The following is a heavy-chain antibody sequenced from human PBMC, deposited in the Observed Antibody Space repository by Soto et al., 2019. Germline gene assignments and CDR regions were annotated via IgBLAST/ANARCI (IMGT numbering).Heavy chain of an antibody. D-gene: IGHD3-3*01. CDR2: IYYSGST. CDR3: ARAGGRAIFGVVIPLITFDY. Sequence: SETLSLTCTVSGGSVSSGSYYWSWIRQPPGKGLEWIGYIYYSGSTNYNPSLKSRVTISVDTSKNQFSLKLSSVTAADTAVYYCARAGGRAIFGVVIPLITFDYWGQGTLVTVSS. J-gene: IGHJ4*02. V-gene: IGHV4-61*01. CDR1: GGSVSSGSYY.